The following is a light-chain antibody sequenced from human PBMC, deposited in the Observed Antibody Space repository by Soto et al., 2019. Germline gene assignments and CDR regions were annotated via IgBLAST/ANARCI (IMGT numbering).Light chain of an antibody. CDR1: QSVNSK. V-gene: IGKV1-5*03. Sequence: MTQSPATLSVSPGERVSLSCRASQSVNSKLAWYQQKPGKAPKLLIYKASSLESGVPTRFSGSGSGTDFTRTISSLQPEDFATYYCQQYNSYVFGPGTKVDIK. CDR3: QQYNSYV. J-gene: IGKJ3*01. CDR2: KAS.